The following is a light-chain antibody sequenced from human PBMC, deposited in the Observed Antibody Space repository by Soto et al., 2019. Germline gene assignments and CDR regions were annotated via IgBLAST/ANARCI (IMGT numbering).Light chain of an antibody. Sequence: QSSLTQPASVSGSPGQSIAISCTGTFSDVGGYDFVAWYQQHPGKAPKVIIYDVNNRPSGVSNRFFGSKSGNTASLTISGLQTEDEADDYCGSYSTSGSVVFGGGTKLTVL. CDR2: DVN. CDR1: FSDVGGYDF. CDR3: GSYSTSGSVV. J-gene: IGLJ2*01. V-gene: IGLV2-14*01.